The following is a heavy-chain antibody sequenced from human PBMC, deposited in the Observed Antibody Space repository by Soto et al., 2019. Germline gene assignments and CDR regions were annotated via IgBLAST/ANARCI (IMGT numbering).Heavy chain of an antibody. CDR1: GYMFTSYY. V-gene: IGHV1-46*01. CDR3: ARGLGIEMVSDAFDI. CDR2: INPSGGAT. J-gene: IGHJ3*02. Sequence: ASVKVSCKASGYMFTSYYMDWVRQAPGQGFEWMGVINPSGGATTYAQKFQGRVTMTRDTSAAIVYMELSSLTSEDTAVYYCARGLGIEMVSDAFDIWGRGTMVTVSS. D-gene: IGHD3-10*01.